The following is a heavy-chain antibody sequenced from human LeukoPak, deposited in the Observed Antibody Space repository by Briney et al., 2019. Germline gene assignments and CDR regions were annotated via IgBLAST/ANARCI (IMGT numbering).Heavy chain of an antibody. J-gene: IGHJ4*02. V-gene: IGHV4-30-2*01. Sequence: SETLSLTCTVSGGSISSGGYYWSWIRQPPGKGLEWIGYIYHSGSTYYNPSLKSRVTTSVDRSKNQFSLKLSSVTAADTAVYYCARDLSGSGTEPWGQGTLVTVSS. CDR2: IYHSGST. CDR3: ARDLSGSGTEP. D-gene: IGHD3-10*01. CDR1: GGSISSGGYY.